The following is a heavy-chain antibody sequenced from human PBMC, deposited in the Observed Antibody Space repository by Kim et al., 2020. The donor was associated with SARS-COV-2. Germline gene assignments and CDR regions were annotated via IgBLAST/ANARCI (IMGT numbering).Heavy chain of an antibody. CDR1: GGSISSYY. Sequence: SETLSLTCTVSGGSISSYYWSWIRQPPGKGLEWIGYIYYSGSTNYNPSLKSRVTISVDTSKNQFSLKLSSVTAADTAVYYCASSLYDSSGYYPHWGQGTLVTVSS. D-gene: IGHD3-22*01. J-gene: IGHJ4*02. CDR2: IYYSGST. CDR3: ASSLYDSSGYYPH. V-gene: IGHV4-59*13.